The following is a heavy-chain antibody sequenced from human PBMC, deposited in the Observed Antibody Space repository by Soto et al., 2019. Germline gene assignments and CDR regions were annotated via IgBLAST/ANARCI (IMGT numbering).Heavy chain of an antibody. CDR1: GFTFSSYS. CDR2: ISSSSSTI. V-gene: IGHV3-48*01. Sequence: EVQLVESGGGLVQPGGSLRLSCAASGFTFSSYSMNWVRQAPGKGLEWVSYISSSSSTIYYADSVKGRFTISRDNAKNSLYLQMNSLGAEDTAVYYCARDAPLDCGDCLVEFDYWGQGTLVTVSS. D-gene: IGHD4-17*01. CDR3: ARDAPLDCGDCLVEFDY. J-gene: IGHJ4*02.